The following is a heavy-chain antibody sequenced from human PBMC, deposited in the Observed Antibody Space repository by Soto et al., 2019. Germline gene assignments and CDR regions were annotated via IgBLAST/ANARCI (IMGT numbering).Heavy chain of an antibody. CDR2: IYYSGST. CDR3: ARDRPDCSGGSCYSRYNWFDP. D-gene: IGHD2-15*01. CDR1: GGSISSGGYY. Sequence: SETLSLTCTVSGGSISSGGYYWSWIRQHPGKGLEWFGYIYYSGSTYYNPSLKSRVTISVDTSKNQFSLKLSSVTAADTAVYYCARDRPDCSGGSCYSRYNWFDPWGQGTLVTVSS. J-gene: IGHJ5*02. V-gene: IGHV4-31*03.